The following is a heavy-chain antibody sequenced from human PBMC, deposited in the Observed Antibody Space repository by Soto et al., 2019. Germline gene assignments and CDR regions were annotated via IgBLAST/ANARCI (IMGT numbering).Heavy chain of an antibody. D-gene: IGHD3-10*01. Sequence: SETLSLTCTVSGVSINNYYWTWIRQPPGKGLGXXGXIFXTXXXIXXPPLRSRVTFSFDTPKNQFPPSLTSVTAADTAVYFWAKVVSGGHLDYWGQETLVTVSS. V-gene: IGHV4-4*08. CDR3: AKVVSGGHLDY. CDR1: GVSINNYY. J-gene: IGHJ4*02. CDR2: IFXTXXX.